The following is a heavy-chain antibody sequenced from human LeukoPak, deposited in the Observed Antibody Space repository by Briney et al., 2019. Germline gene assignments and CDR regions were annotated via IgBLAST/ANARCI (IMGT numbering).Heavy chain of an antibody. J-gene: IGHJ6*03. CDR2: ISWNSGSI. D-gene: IGHD3-10*01. V-gene: IGHV3-9*01. Sequence: GGSLRLSCAASGFTFDDYAMHWVRQAPGKGLEWVSGISWNSGSIGYADSVKGRFTISRDNAKNSLYLQMNSLRAEDTALYYCAKDKSSRGSGTDYMDVWGKGTTVTISS. CDR1: GFTFDDYA. CDR3: AKDKSSRGSGTDYMDV.